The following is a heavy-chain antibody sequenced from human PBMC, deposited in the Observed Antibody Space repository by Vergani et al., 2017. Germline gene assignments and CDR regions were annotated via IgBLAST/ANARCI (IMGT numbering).Heavy chain of an antibody. CDR1: GGSFSGYY. J-gene: IGHJ4*02. V-gene: IGHV4-34*01. CDR3: ASKRGACRAAYCHSYDF. CDR2: MDYSGST. Sequence: QVQLQQWGAGLLKPSETLSLTCAVYGGSFSGYYCSWIRQPPGKGLEWIGSMDYSGSTSYNPSLESRISISFETPKNQFSLRLTSVTAADTAVYYCASKRGACRAAYCHSYDFWGPGTLVGVSS. D-gene: IGHD2-15*01.